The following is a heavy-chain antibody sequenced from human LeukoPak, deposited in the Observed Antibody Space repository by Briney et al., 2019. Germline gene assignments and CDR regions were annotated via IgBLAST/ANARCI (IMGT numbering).Heavy chain of an antibody. J-gene: IGHJ4*02. D-gene: IGHD6-13*01. CDR1: GGSISSGGYY. V-gene: IGHV4-31*03. Sequence: PSETLSLTCTVSGGSISSGGYYWSWIRQHPGKGLEWIGYIYYSGSTYYNPSLKSRVTISVDTSKNQFSLKLSSVTAADTAVYYCARHRYSSSWPLFDYWGQGTLVTVSS. CDR2: IYYSGST. CDR3: ARHRYSSSWPLFDY.